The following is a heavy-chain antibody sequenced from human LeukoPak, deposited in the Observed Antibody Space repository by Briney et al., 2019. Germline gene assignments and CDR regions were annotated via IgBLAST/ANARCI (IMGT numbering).Heavy chain of an antibody. Sequence: GGSLRLSCAASGFTFSSYAMHWVRQAPGKRLEWVAVISYDGSNKYYADSVKGRFTISRDNSKNTLYLQMNSLRAEDTAVYYCARDEDLLFDYWGQGTLVTVSS. J-gene: IGHJ4*02. CDR2: ISYDGSNK. V-gene: IGHV3-30-3*01. CDR3: ARDEDLLFDY. D-gene: IGHD2-15*01. CDR1: GFTFSSYA.